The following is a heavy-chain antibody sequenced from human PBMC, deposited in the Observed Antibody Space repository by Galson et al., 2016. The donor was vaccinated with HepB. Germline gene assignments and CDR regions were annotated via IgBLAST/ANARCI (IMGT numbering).Heavy chain of an antibody. CDR2: ISSSSSYI. Sequence: SLRLSCAASGFTLSSYAMSWVRQAPGEGLEWVSSISSSSSYIYYADSVKGRFTISRDNAKNSLYLQMNSLRAEDTAVYYCARGDIVGAIFDYWGQGTLVTVSS. CDR3: ARGDIVGAIFDY. D-gene: IGHD1-26*01. J-gene: IGHJ4*02. V-gene: IGHV3-21*01. CDR1: GFTLSSYA.